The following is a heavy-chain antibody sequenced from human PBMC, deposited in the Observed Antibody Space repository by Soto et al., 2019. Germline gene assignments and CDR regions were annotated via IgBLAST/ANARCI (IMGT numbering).Heavy chain of an antibody. CDR3: ARDRGSGSPRDYGMDV. CDR2: IYYSGSP. D-gene: IGHD3-10*01. J-gene: IGHJ6*02. Sequence: TLSLTCVVTGDSISSGGYYWHWIRQQPGKGLEWIGYIYYSGSPYYNPSLKSRVVISVDTSEDHLSLSLSSLTAADTAVYYCARDRGSGSPRDYGMDVRGQGTTVTVSS. V-gene: IGHV4-31*11. CDR1: GDSISSGGYY.